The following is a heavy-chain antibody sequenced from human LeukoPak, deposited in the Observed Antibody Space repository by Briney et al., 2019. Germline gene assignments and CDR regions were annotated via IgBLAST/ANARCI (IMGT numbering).Heavy chain of an antibody. CDR1: GGSVSSYY. J-gene: IGHJ4*02. D-gene: IGHD3-3*01. Sequence: SETLSLTCSVSGGSVSSYYWSWIRQPAGKGLEWIGHIQSSGSTNYNPSLKSRLTMSVDTSKNQFSLKLSSVTAADTAVYYCGRDGGSVDYWGQGTLVTVSS. V-gene: IGHV4-4*07. CDR3: GRDGGSVDY. CDR2: IQSSGST.